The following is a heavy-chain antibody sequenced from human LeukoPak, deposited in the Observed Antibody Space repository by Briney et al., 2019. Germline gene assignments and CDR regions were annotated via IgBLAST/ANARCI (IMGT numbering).Heavy chain of an antibody. CDR2: INHSGST. CDR3: ARVLEGSTGQHWYFYL. V-gene: IGHV4-34*01. J-gene: IGHJ2*01. D-gene: IGHD1-26*01. Sequence: SETLSLTCAVYGGSFSGYYWSWIRQPPGKGLEWIGEINHSGSTNYNPSLKSRVTISVDTSKNQFSLRLSSVTAADTAVYYCARVLEGSTGQHWYFYLWGRVTLVTVSS. CDR1: GGSFSGYY.